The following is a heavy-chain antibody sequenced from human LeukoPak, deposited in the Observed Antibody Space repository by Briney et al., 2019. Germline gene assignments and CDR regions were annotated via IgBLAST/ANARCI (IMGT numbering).Heavy chain of an antibody. Sequence: PSETLSLTCTVSGGSISSYYWSWIRQPPGKGLEWIGYIYYSGSTNYNPSLKSRVTISVDTSKNQFSLKLSSVTAADTAVYYCARDRYGDIPFDYWGQGTLVTVSS. CDR3: ARDRYGDIPFDY. D-gene: IGHD4-17*01. V-gene: IGHV4-59*01. CDR1: GGSISSYY. CDR2: IYYSGST. J-gene: IGHJ4*02.